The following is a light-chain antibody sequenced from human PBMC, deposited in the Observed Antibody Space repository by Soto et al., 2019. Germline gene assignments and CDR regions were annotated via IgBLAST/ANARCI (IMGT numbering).Light chain of an antibody. CDR1: NSDVGGYSY. J-gene: IGLJ1*01. Sequence: QSALTQPASVSGSPGQSITISCTGTNSDVGGYSYVSWYQQHPGKAPKPMIYDVSNRPSGVSNRFSGSKSGNTASLTISGLQAEDEADYYCTSYTSSGTYVFGTGTKLTVL. CDR3: TSYTSSGTYV. CDR2: DVS. V-gene: IGLV2-14*01.